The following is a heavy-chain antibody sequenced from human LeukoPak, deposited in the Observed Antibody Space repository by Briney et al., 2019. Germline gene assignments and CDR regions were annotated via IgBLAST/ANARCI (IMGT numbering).Heavy chain of an antibody. V-gene: IGHV1-2*02. J-gene: IGHJ5*02. D-gene: IGHD3-3*01. CDR2: INPNSGGT. Sequence: APVKVSCKASGYTFTGYYMHWVRQAPGQGLEWMGWINPNSGGTNYAQKFQGRVTMTRDTSISTAYMELSRLRSDDTAVYYCARTPVLRFLEWLLPKYNWFDGSGQGSLVTVSS. CDR3: ARTPVLRFLEWLLPKYNWFDG. CDR1: GYTFTGYY.